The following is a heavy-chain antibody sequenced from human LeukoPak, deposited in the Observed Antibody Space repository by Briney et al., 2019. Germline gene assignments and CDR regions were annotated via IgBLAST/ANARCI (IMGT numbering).Heavy chain of an antibody. Sequence: SETLSLTCAVFGGSFSGYYWSWIRQPPGKGLEWIGEINHSGSTNYNPSLKSRVTISIDTSKNQFSLKLSSVTAADTAIYYCARPLHCSSTTCYDWFDPWGQGTLVTVSS. CDR3: ARPLHCSSTTCYDWFDP. CDR1: GGSFSGYY. J-gene: IGHJ5*02. D-gene: IGHD2-2*01. V-gene: IGHV4-34*01. CDR2: INHSGST.